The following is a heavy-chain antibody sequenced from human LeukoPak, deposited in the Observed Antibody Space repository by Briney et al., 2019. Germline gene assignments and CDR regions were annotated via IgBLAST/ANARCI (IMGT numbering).Heavy chain of an antibody. CDR2: IYSTGST. CDR3: ARGSSESGWTAFDS. J-gene: IGHJ4*02. V-gene: IGHV4-4*07. D-gene: IGHD6-25*01. CDR1: DGSITNYY. Sequence: SETLSLTCSVSDGSITNYYWNWIRQPAGKELEWIGRIYSTGSTNYNPSLKSRVTMSVATSKNQFSVKLNSVTAADTAVYYCARGSSESGWTAFDSWGQGTLVTVSS.